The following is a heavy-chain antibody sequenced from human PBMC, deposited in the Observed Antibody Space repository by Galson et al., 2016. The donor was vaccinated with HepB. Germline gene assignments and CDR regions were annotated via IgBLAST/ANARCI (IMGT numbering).Heavy chain of an antibody. CDR2: INHSGRT. D-gene: IGHD6-13*01. V-gene: IGHV4-34*01. CDR1: GGSFSAYY. J-gene: IGHJ4*02. Sequence: SETLSLTCGVYGGSFSAYYWSWIRQPPGKGLEWIGEINHSGRTKYNPSLKSRVTISVDMSKSQFSLKLNSVTAADTAVDYCARCYSSSWYPRVNTRVAARGYFDYWGQGTLVTVSS. CDR3: ARCYSSSWYPRVNTRVAARGYFDY.